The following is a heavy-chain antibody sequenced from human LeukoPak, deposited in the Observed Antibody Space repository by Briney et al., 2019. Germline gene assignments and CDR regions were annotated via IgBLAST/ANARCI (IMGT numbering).Heavy chain of an antibody. CDR3: TTRLQHHFDY. V-gene: IGHV3-23*01. CDR2: IDDGARNT. J-gene: IGHJ4*02. D-gene: IGHD1-1*01. Sequence: GGSRRLSFATSGFTFSSYTMNWVGQTQGKGLEWVSTIDDGARNTHYADSVRGRFTISRDDFLNMVHLQMNSLTVEDTAVYYCTTRLQHHFDYWGQGAQVTVSS. CDR1: GFTFSSYT.